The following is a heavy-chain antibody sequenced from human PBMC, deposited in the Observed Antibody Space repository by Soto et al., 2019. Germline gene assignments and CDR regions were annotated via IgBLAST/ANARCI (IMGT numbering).Heavy chain of an antibody. V-gene: IGHV3-23*01. CDR2: LDGAGGST. Sequence: PGGSLRLSCLASGFTFSDYAMTWVRHVPGRGLEWVASLDGAGGSTYYADSVRGRFTISRDNSQNTLFLQMKRLTVDDTAIYYCAAPRDEYGSGVSWFTYGMGIWGQGTTVTVSS. CDR1: GFTFSDYA. D-gene: IGHD3-10*01. CDR3: AAPRDEYGSGVSWFTYGMGI. J-gene: IGHJ6*02.